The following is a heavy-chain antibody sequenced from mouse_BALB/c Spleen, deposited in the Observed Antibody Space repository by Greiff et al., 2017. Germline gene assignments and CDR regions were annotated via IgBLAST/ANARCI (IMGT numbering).Heavy chain of an antibody. Sequence: DVMLVESGGGLVQPGGSRKLSCAASGFTFSSFGMHWVRQAPEKGLEWVAYISSGSSTIYYADTVKGRFTISRDNPKNTLFLQMTSLRSEDTAMYYCARDTTDAMDYWGQGTSVTVSS. D-gene: IGHD2-12*01. CDR1: GFTFSSFG. CDR3: ARDTTDAMDY. J-gene: IGHJ4*01. V-gene: IGHV5-17*02. CDR2: ISSGSSTI.